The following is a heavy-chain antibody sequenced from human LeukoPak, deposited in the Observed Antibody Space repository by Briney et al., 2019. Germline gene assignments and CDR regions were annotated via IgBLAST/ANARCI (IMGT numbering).Heavy chain of an antibody. Sequence: GGSLRLSCAASGFTFSSYWIHWVRQARGKGLVWVSRITSEGSSTSYADSVKGRFTISRDNAKNTLYLQMNSLRAEDTAVYYCARESPEQYSSSSFDYWGQGTLVTVCS. V-gene: IGHV3-74*01. CDR2: ITSEGSST. CDR3: ARESPEQYSSSSFDY. D-gene: IGHD6-6*01. CDR1: GFTFSSYW. J-gene: IGHJ4*02.